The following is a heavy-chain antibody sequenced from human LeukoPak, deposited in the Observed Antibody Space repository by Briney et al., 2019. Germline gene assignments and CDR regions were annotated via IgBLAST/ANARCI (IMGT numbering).Heavy chain of an antibody. CDR2: INAGNGNT. V-gene: IGHV1-3*01. D-gene: IGHD1-1*01. J-gene: IGHJ6*03. CDR3: ARDREYNWNDVVYYYMDV. Sequence: ASVKVSCKASGYTFTSYAMHWVRQAPGQRLEWMGWINAGNGNTKYSQKFQGRVTITRDTSASTAYMELSSLRSEDTAVYYCARDREYNWNDVVYYYMDVWGKGTTVTVSS. CDR1: GYTFTSYA.